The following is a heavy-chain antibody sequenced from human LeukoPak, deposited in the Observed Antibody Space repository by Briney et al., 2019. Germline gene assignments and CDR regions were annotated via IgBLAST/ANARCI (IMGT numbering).Heavy chain of an antibody. CDR3: SEGLWGYPRYYFDY. V-gene: IGHV3-23*01. J-gene: IGHJ4*02. Sequence: GGSLRLSCAASGFTFSSYAMSWVRQAPGKGLEWVSAISGSGGSTYYADSVKGRFTISRDNSKNTLYLQMNSLRAEDTAVYYLSEGLWGYPRYYFDYWGQGTLVTVSS. D-gene: IGHD3-16*01. CDR1: GFTFSSYA. CDR2: ISGSGGST.